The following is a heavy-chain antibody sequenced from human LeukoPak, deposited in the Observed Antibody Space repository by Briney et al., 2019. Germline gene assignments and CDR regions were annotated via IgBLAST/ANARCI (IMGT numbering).Heavy chain of an antibody. J-gene: IGHJ4*02. V-gene: IGHV4-4*07. Sequence: PTHTLSMTYTLAGGSISSYYWRCIRQPTCSGLNWSGRIYASGSTNYNPSLKCRVTMSVDTSKNQFSLKLSSVTAADTAVYYCARVYSSGWYYFDYWGQGTLVTVSS. D-gene: IGHD6-19*01. CDR2: IYASGST. CDR1: GGSISSYY. CDR3: ARVYSSGWYYFDY.